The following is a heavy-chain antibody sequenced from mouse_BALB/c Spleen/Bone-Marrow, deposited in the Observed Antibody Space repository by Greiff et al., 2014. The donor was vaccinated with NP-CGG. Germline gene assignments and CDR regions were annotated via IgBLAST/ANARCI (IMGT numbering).Heavy chain of an antibody. V-gene: IGHV5-17*02. J-gene: IGHJ4*01. D-gene: IGHD2-4*01. Sequence: DVQLQESGGGLVQPGGSRKLSCAASGFTFSRSGMHWVRQAPEKGLEWVAYISSGSSTIYYADTMKGRFTISRDNPKNTLFLQMTSLGSEDTAMYYCARARSTMITTGAMDYWGQGTSVTVSS. CDR3: ARARSTMITTGAMDY. CDR2: ISSGSSTI. CDR1: GFTFSRSG.